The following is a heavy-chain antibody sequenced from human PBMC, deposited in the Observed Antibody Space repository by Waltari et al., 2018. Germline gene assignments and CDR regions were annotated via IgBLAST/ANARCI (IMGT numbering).Heavy chain of an antibody. CDR2: IYYSGST. V-gene: IGHV4-59*01. D-gene: IGHD3-22*01. J-gene: IGHJ3*02. CDR1: GGSISSYY. CDR3: ARDYCDSSGYHYDAFDI. Sequence: QVQLQESGPGLVKPSETLSLTCTVSGGSISSYYWSWIRQPPGKGLEWIGYIYYSGSTNYNPSLKIRVTISVDTSKNQFSLKLSSVTAADTAVYYCARDYCDSSGYHYDAFDIWGQGTMVTVSS.